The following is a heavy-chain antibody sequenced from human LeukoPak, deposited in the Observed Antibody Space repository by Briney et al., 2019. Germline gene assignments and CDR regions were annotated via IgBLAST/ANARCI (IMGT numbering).Heavy chain of an antibody. CDR2: INTDGSTT. J-gene: IGHJ4*02. Sequence: GGSLRLSCAASGFTFSSYWMHWVRQAPGKGLMWVSRINTDGSTTNYADSVKGRFTISRDNAKNSLYLQMNSLRAEDTAVYYCARRVRVGSSWYPGPYYFDYWGQGTLVTVSS. CDR3: ARRVRVGSSWYPGPYYFDY. V-gene: IGHV3-74*01. CDR1: GFTFSSYW. D-gene: IGHD6-13*01.